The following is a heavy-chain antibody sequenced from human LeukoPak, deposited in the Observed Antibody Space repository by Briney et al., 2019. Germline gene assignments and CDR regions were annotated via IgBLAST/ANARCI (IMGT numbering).Heavy chain of an antibody. CDR3: ARGVNYDSADAFDF. Sequence: GGSLRLSCAASGFTFSYYSTNWVRQAPGKGLEWVSYISSASTTIYYADSVRGRFTISRDNAKNSLYVQMNSLRAEDTAVYYCARGVNYDSADAFDFWGQGTVVTVSS. V-gene: IGHV3-48*01. D-gene: IGHD3-22*01. CDR2: ISSASTTI. J-gene: IGHJ3*01. CDR1: GFTFSYYS.